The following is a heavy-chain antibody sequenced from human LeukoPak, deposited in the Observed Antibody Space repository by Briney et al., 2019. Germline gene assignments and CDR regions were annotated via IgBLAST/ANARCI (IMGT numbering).Heavy chain of an antibody. J-gene: IGHJ4*02. CDR3: ARAPSPHFVPFDY. V-gene: IGHV4-61*02. D-gene: IGHD3-3*02. Sequence: SETLSLTCTVSGGSISSGSYYWSWIRQPAGKGLEWIGRIYTSGSTNYNPSLKSRVTISVDTSKNQFSLKLSSVTAADTAVYYCARAPSPHFVPFDYWGQGTLVTVSS. CDR1: GGSISSGSYY. CDR2: IYTSGST.